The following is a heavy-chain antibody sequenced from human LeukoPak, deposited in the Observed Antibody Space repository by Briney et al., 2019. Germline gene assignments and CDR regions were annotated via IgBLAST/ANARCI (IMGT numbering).Heavy chain of an antibody. Sequence: ASVKVSCKASGYTFNYYGITWVRQAPGQGLEWVGWVSADSGNTNYAQKFQGRVTMTADTFDDAAVYYCARWNYYGSGRDYYYGMDVWGQGTTVTVSS. CDR3: YGMDV. D-gene: IGHD3-10*01. J-gene: IGHJ6*02. CDR2: VSADSGNT. CDR1: GYTFNYYG. V-gene: IGHV1-18*01.